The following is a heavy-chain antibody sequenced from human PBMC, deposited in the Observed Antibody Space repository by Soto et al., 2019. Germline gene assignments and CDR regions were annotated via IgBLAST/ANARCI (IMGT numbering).Heavy chain of an antibody. CDR2: ISDDGSTA. V-gene: IGHV3-74*01. CDR3: ARGQRVSSTGTGAH. J-gene: IGHJ4*02. CDR1: GFTFSAYW. D-gene: IGHD1-1*01. Sequence: GGSLRLSCSVSGFTFSAYWMHWVRQVPGKGLTWVSRISDDGSTATYADSVKGRFVISRDNAKNSLYLEMNTLRADDSGLYYCARGQRVSSTGTGAHWGRGTLVTVSS.